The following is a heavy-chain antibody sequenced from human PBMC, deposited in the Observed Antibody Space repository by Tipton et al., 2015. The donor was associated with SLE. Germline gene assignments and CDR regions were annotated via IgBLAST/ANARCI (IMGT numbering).Heavy chain of an antibody. CDR1: GGSFSGYY. J-gene: IGHJ3*02. D-gene: IGHD3-16*01. CDR3: ARDGGYAFDI. Sequence: TLSLTCAVYGGSFSGYYWSWIRQPPGKGLEWIGSIYYSGSTYYNPSLKSRVTISVDTSKNQFSLKLSSVTAADTAVYYCARDGGYAFDIWGQGTMVTVSS. V-gene: IGHV4-34*01. CDR2: IYYSGST.